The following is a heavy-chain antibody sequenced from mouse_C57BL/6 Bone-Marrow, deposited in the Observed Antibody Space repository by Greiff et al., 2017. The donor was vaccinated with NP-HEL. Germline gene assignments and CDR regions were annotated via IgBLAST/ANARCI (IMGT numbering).Heavy chain of an antibody. CDR1: GYSFTGYF. CDR3: ARRGDYGNGAWFAD. Sequence: VQLKESGPELVKPGDSVKISCKASGYSFTGYFMNWVMQSHGKSLEWIGRINPYNGDTFYNQKFKGKATLTVDKSSSTAHMELRSLTSEDSAVYYGARRGDYGNGAWFADWGKGTLVTVSA. CDR2: INPYNGDT. J-gene: IGHJ3*01. V-gene: IGHV1-20*01. D-gene: IGHD2-1*01.